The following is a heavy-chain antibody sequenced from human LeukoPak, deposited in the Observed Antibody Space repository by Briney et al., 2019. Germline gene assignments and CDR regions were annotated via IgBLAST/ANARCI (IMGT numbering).Heavy chain of an antibody. Sequence: SGTLSLTCAVSGGSISSSNWWSWVRQPPGKGLEWIGEIYHSGSTNYNPSLKSRVTTSVDKSKNQFSLKLSSVTAADTAVYYCARHEDSSSWYRRFDPWGQGTLVTVSS. CDR2: IYHSGST. CDR3: ARHEDSSSWYRRFDP. CDR1: GGSISSSNW. D-gene: IGHD6-13*01. V-gene: IGHV4-4*02. J-gene: IGHJ5*02.